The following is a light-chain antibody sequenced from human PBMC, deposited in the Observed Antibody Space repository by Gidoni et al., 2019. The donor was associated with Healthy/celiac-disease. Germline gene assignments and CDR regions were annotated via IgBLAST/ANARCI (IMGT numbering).Light chain of an antibody. CDR1: HGISNY. CDR3: QQYNSYPYT. CDR2: AAS. Sequence: DLLMSTHPSSLSASVGDRVTITSRASHGISNYLDWFKQKTGKAPKSLLYAASSLQSGVPSKFSGSGSGTDFTLTISSLQPEDFANYYCQQYNSYPYTFGQGTKLEIK. J-gene: IGKJ2*01. V-gene: IGKV1-16*02.